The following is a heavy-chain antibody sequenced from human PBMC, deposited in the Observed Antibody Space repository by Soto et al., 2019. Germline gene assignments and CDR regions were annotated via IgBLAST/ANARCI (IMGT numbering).Heavy chain of an antibody. CDR3: TAEVELLY. V-gene: IGHV3-30-3*01. D-gene: IGHD1-7*01. Sequence: QVHLVESGGGVVQPGRSLRLSCATSGLTFSNYAFHWVRRAPGKGLEWVAVISFDGSTTFYADSVKGRFTNSRDNSKNTSDLQMNSLRPEDTAGYYGTAEVELLYWGQGTLVTVSS. J-gene: IGHJ4*02. CDR1: GLTFSNYA. CDR2: ISFDGSTT.